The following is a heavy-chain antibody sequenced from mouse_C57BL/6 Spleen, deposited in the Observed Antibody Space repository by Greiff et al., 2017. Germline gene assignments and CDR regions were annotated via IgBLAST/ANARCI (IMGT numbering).Heavy chain of an antibody. CDR2: IDPSDSYT. D-gene: IGHD1-1*01. Sequence: QVQLQQPGAELVKPGASVKLSCKASGYTFTSYWMQWVKQRPGQGLEWIGEIDPSDSYTNYNQKFKGKATLTVDTSSSTAYMQLSSLTSEDSAVYYCAREATTVVPLGYWGQGTTRTVSS. J-gene: IGHJ2*01. CDR1: GYTFTSYW. CDR3: AREATTVVPLGY. V-gene: IGHV1-50*01.